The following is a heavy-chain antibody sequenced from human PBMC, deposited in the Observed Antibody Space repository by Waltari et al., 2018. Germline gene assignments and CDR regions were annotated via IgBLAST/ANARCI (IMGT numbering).Heavy chain of an antibody. CDR1: GFPFSSYS. D-gene: IGHD3-22*01. CDR3: AREGGYYRPH. J-gene: IGHJ4*02. V-gene: IGHV3-48*04. Sequence: EVQLVESGGGLVQPGGSLRLSCAASGFPFSSYSMKWVRQAPGKGLEWVSYISSSSSTIYYADSVKGRFTISRDNAKNSLYLQMNSLRAEDTAVYYCAREGGYYRPHWGQGTLVTVSS. CDR2: ISSSSSTI.